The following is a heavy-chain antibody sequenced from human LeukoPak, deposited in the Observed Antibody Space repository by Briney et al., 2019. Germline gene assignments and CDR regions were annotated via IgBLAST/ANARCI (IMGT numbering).Heavy chain of an antibody. CDR1: GFTFSSYG. CDR3: ARISGGDGYNSY. Sequence: GGSLRLSCAASGFTFSSYGMHWVRQAPGKGLEWVAVISYDGSNKYYADSVKGRFTISRDNSKNTLYLQMNSLRAEDTAVYYCARISGGDGYNSYWGQGTLVTVSS. D-gene: IGHD2-21*01. CDR2: ISYDGSNK. V-gene: IGHV3-30*03. J-gene: IGHJ4*02.